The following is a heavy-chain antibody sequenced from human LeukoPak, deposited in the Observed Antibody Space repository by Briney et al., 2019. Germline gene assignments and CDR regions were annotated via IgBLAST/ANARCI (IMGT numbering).Heavy chain of an antibody. CDR2: IYTGGNT. Sequence: GGSLRLSCAGSGFTVSSNYMSWVRQAPGKGLEWVSVIYTGGNTYYSESVKGRFTISRDNSKNTMYLQMNSLRAEDTAVYYCARGLIYSPNWFDPWGQGTLVTVSS. V-gene: IGHV3-66*01. D-gene: IGHD4-11*01. CDR3: ARGLIYSPNWFDP. CDR1: GFTVSSNY. J-gene: IGHJ5*02.